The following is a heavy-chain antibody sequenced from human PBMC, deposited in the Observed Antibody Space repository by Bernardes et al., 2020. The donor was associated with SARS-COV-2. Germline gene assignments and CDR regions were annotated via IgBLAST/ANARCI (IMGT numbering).Heavy chain of an antibody. J-gene: IGHJ3*02. Sequence: SETLSLTCTVSGGSISSYYWSWIRQPAGKGLEWIGRIYTSGSTNYNPSLKSRVTMSVDTSKNQFSLKLSSVTAADTAVYYCASRIVVDVNDAFDIWGQGTMVTVSS. CDR3: ASRIVVDVNDAFDI. V-gene: IGHV4-4*07. CDR2: IYTSGST. D-gene: IGHD2-2*01. CDR1: GGSISSYY.